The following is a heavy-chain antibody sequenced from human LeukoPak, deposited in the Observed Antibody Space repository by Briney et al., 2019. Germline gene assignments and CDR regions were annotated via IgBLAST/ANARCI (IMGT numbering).Heavy chain of an antibody. D-gene: IGHD3-3*01. CDR2: ISYDGSNK. CDR1: GFTFSNYA. CDR3: ARDQLGIFGVVLYYFDY. J-gene: IGHJ4*02. Sequence: GGSLRLSCAASGFTFSNYAMHWVRQAPGKGLEWVAIISYDGSNKYYADSVKGRFTISRDNSKNTLYLQMNSLRAEDTAVYYCARDQLGIFGVVLYYFDYWGLGTLVTVSS. V-gene: IGHV3-30-3*01.